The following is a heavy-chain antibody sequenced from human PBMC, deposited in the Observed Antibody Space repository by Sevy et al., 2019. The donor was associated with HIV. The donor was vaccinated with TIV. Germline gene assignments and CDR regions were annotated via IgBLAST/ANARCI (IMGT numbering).Heavy chain of an antibody. J-gene: IGHJ3*02. Sequence: GGSLRLSCAASGFTFSDYYMTWIRQAPGKGLECISYITSSGTTIYYADSVKGRFTISTDNAENSLYLQMSTLRVEDTAVYYCARVARGTYDAFDIWGQGTMVTVSS. CDR1: GFTFSDYY. CDR2: ITSSGTTI. V-gene: IGHV3-11*01. CDR3: ARVARGTYDAFDI.